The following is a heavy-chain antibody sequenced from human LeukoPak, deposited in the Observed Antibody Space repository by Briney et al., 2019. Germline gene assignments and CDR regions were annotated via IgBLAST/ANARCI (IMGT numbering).Heavy chain of an antibody. J-gene: IGHJ4*02. CDR1: GGAFSSYA. D-gene: IGHD4-23*01. CDR3: AVRTVVTLSVDY. V-gene: IGHV1-69*06. CDR2: IIPIFGTA. Sequence: SVKVSCKASGGAFSSYAISWVRQAPGQGLEWMGGIIPIFGTANYAQKFQGRVTITADKSTSTAYMEPSSLRSEDTAVYYCAVRTVVTLSVDYWGQGTLVTVSS.